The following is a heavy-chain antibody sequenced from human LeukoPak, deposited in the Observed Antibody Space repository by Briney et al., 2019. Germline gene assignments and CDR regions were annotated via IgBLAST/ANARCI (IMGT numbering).Heavy chain of an antibody. J-gene: IGHJ4*02. D-gene: IGHD3-10*01. CDR2: IWYDGSKQ. CDR1: KFTFRNHG. CDR3: ARDRGARYYDY. V-gene: IGHV3-33*01. Sequence: GESLKISCAASKFTFRNHGMHWVRQAPGKGLEWVAIIWYDGSKQYYADSVKGRFTISRDNSKDTLYLQMNSLRDEDTAVYYCARDRGARYYDYWGQGTQVSVSS.